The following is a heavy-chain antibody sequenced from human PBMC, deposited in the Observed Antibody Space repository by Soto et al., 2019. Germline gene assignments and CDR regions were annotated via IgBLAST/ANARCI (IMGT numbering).Heavy chain of an antibody. V-gene: IGHV1-69*13. D-gene: IGHD2-2*01. CDR2: IIPIFGTA. CDR3: ARPIGYCSSTSCPAHYYYGMDV. J-gene: IGHJ6*02. Sequence: SVKVSCKASGGTFSSYAISWVRQAPGQGLEWMGGIIPIFGTANYAQKFQGRVTITADESTSTAYMELSSLRSEDTAVYYCARPIGYCSSTSCPAHYYYGMDVWG. CDR1: GGTFSSYA.